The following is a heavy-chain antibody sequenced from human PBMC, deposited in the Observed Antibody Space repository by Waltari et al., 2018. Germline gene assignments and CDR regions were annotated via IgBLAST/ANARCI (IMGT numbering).Heavy chain of an antibody. V-gene: IGHV3-72*01. CDR3: ATAEYGALDY. CDR1: GFTFSDHY. CDR2: SSNKANSSTT. J-gene: IGHJ4*02. Sequence: EVQLVESGGGLVQPGGSLRLSCAASGFTFSDHYMDWVRQAPGKGLEWVGRSSNKANSSTTEYAASVKGRFTISRDDSKNSLYLQMNSLKTEDTAVYYCATAEYGALDYWGQGTLVTVSS. D-gene: IGHD4-17*01.